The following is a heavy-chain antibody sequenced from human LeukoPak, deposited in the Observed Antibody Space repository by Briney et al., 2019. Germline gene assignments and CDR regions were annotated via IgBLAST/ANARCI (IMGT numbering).Heavy chain of an antibody. CDR1: GFTFSSYL. J-gene: IGHJ4*02. CDR3: ARLSPSGSSYSHFDY. Sequence: PGGPLRLSCAASGFTFSSYLMSWVRQAPGRGLEWVANVKEDGSERYSVDSVRGRFTISRDNAKNSLYLKMNSPRAEDTAVYYCARLSPSGSSYSHFDYWGQGTLVTVSS. V-gene: IGHV3-7*01. D-gene: IGHD1-26*01. CDR2: VKEDGSER.